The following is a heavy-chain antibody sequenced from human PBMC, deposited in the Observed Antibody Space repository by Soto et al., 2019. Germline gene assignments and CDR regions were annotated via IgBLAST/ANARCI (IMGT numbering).Heavy chain of an antibody. Sequence: EVQLVESGGGLVKPGGSLRLSCAASGFTFSSYTMNWVRQAPGKGLEWVSSISSGSTYIYYADSLRGRFTISRDNAKNSLYLQMNSLRAEDTAVYYCAREGVPSYYYDSSGYFYFDYWGQGALVTVS. CDR2: ISSGSTYI. V-gene: IGHV3-21*01. CDR3: AREGVPSYYYDSSGYFYFDY. J-gene: IGHJ4*02. CDR1: GFTFSSYT. D-gene: IGHD3-22*01.